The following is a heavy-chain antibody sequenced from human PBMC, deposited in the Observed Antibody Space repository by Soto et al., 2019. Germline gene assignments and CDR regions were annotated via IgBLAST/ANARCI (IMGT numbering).Heavy chain of an antibody. D-gene: IGHD4-17*01. J-gene: IGHJ4*02. CDR3: AKDALTAVGFHFDF. Sequence: EVQLVESGGGLVQPGRSLRLSCAASGFTFDDYVMHWVRQAPGKGLEWVSGISSNSGSVGYADSVKGRFTISRDNAKRSLYLQMSSLKTEDTALYYCAKDALTAVGFHFDFWGQGALVTVSS. CDR1: GFTFDDYV. V-gene: IGHV3-9*01. CDR2: ISSNSGSV.